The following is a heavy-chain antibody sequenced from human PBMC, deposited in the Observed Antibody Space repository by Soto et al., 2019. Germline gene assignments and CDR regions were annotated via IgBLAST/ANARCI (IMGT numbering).Heavy chain of an antibody. CDR2: ISGSGGST. J-gene: IGHJ5*02. D-gene: IGHD2-8*01. V-gene: IGHV3-23*01. Sequence: EVQLLESGGGLVQPGGSLRLSCAASGFTFSSYAMSWVRQAPGKGLEWVSAISGSGGSTYYADSVKGRFTISRDNSKNTLYMQMNSLRAEDTAVYYCAKDPVAYYCTNGVCCDSRFDPWGQGTLVTVSS. CDR1: GFTFSSYA. CDR3: AKDPVAYYCTNGVCCDSRFDP.